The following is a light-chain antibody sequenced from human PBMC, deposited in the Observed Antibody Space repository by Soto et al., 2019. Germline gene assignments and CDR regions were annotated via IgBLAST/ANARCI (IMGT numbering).Light chain of an antibody. J-gene: IGKJ1*01. CDR2: KAS. Sequence: DVHMPQSPSTLSACVRDRVTIICRASQSISTWLSWYQQKPGKAPKVLIYKASNLQSGVSSRFSGSGSGTEFTLTIISLQPDDFATYYCQDCNSWTFGQGTKVDIK. CDR3: QDCNSWT. V-gene: IGKV1-5*03. CDR1: QSISTW.